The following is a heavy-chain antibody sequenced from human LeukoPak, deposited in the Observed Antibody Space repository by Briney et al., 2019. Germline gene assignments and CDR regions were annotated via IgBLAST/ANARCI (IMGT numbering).Heavy chain of an antibody. CDR3: ARDARASGSSLYWFDP. CDR2: IYYSGST. D-gene: IGHD1-26*01. V-gene: IGHV4-61*01. CDR1: GGSVSSGSYY. Sequence: KSSETLSLTCTVSGGSVSSGSYYWSWIRQPPGKGLEWIGHIYYSGSTNYNPSLKSRVTISLDTSKNQFSLKLSSVTAADKAVYYCARDARASGSSLYWFDPWGQGTLVTVSS. J-gene: IGHJ5*02.